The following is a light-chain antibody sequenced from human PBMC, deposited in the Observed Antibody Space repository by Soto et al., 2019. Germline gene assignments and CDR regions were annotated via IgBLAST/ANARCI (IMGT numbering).Light chain of an antibody. J-gene: IGLJ7*01. CDR1: SGDVGSHNL. V-gene: IGLV2-23*02. Sequence: QSALTQPASVSGSPGQSIPISCTGTSGDVGSHNLVSWYQQHPGQAPKLMIYEVSKRPLGVSTRFSASKSGNTASLTISGLQAEDEADYYCCSYGGSRAVFGGGTQLTVL. CDR3: CSYGGSRAV. CDR2: EVS.